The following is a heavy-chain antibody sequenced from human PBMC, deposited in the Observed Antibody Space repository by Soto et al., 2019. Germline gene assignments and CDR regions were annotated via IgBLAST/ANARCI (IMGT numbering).Heavy chain of an antibody. J-gene: IGHJ5*02. D-gene: IGHD3-3*01. V-gene: IGHV1-69*06. CDR3: ARRFGGTPIGVIIRGMVFDP. Sequence: QVHLVQSGAEVKKPGSSVRVSCKASGGTFSSFDITWVRQAPGEGLEWLGGIVPLFGRADYAQNFQGRVTITADKTKGTAYLEMRNLREDDTAMYFCARRFGGTPIGVIIRGMVFDPWAPGTSITVSS. CDR2: IVPLFGRA. CDR1: GGTFSSFD.